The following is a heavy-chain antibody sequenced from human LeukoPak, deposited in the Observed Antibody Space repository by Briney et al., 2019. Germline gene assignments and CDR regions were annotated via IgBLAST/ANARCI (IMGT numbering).Heavy chain of an antibody. J-gene: IGHJ4*02. CDR1: GFTFSSYG. D-gene: IGHD3-3*01. V-gene: IGHV3-23*01. CDR3: AKGAVGTIFGVVIPYVVTAIPFDY. CDR2: ISGSGGST. Sequence: PGGSLRLSCAASGFTFSSYGMSWVRQAPGKGLEWVSAISGSGGSTYYADSVKGRFTISRDNSKNTLYLQMNSLRAEDTAVYYCAKGAVGTIFGVVIPYVVTAIPFDYWGQGTLVTVSS.